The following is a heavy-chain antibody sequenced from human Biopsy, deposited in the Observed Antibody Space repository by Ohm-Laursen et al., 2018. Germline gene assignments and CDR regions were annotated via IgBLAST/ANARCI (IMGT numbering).Heavy chain of an antibody. Sequence: GSSVKVSCKAPGGTFSNYGVNWVRQAPGQGLKWLGGNIPILGTGNYAQKFQDRVTVAEDTSTSTATMELRSLRSDDTAVYYCATKLTGYFHHWGQGTLVIVSS. V-gene: IGHV1-69*06. D-gene: IGHD3-9*01. CDR3: ATKLTGYFHH. J-gene: IGHJ1*01. CDR1: GGTFSNYG. CDR2: NIPILGTG.